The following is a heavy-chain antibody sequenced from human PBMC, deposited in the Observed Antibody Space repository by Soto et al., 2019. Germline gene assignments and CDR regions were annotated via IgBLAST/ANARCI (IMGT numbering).Heavy chain of an antibody. J-gene: IGHJ4*02. D-gene: IGHD3-16*01. Sequence: SETLSLTCTVSGGSLSSYHWSWVRQPPGKGLEWIASVYYTGTTNYNPSLGSRVTISIHAPENQISLKLTSVTAADTAFYYCARDAGLTGMFDFWDQGTLVTVSS. CDR1: GGSLSSYH. CDR2: VYYTGTT. V-gene: IGHV4-59*01. CDR3: ARDAGLTGMFDF.